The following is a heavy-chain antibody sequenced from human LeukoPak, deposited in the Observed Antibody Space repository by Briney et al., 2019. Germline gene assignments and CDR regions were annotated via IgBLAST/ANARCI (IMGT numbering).Heavy chain of an antibody. CDR3: ARLSGGLEDPQGYFDY. J-gene: IGHJ4*02. Sequence: ASVKVSCKASGYTFTSYGISWVRQAPGQGLEWMGWISAYNGNTHYAQKLQGRVTMTTDTSTSTAYMELRSLRSDDTAVYFCARLSGGLEDPQGYFDYWGQGTLVTVSS. CDR1: GYTFTSYG. V-gene: IGHV1-18*01. CDR2: ISAYNGNT. D-gene: IGHD7-27*01.